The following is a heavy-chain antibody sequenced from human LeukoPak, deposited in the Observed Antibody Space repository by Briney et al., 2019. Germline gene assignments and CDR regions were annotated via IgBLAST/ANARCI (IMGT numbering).Heavy chain of an antibody. J-gene: IGHJ4*02. V-gene: IGHV3-23*01. D-gene: IGHD6-19*01. CDR2: ISGSGGGT. Sequence: GGSLRLSCAASGFTFSSYAVSWVRQAPGKGLEWVSAISGSGGGTYYADSVKGRFTISRNNSKNTLYLQMNSLSTEDTAVYYCAKTTTGYSSGRYPGWPVDYWGQGTLVTVSS. CDR3: AKTTTGYSSGRYPGWPVDY. CDR1: GFTFSSYA.